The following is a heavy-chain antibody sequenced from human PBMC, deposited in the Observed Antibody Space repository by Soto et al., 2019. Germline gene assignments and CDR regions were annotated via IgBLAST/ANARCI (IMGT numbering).Heavy chain of an antibody. J-gene: IGHJ3*02. CDR3: ARVYDSSGYSYSAFDI. Sequence: GASVKVSCKASGYTFTSYYMHWVRQAPGQGLEWMGIINPSGGSTSYAQKFQGRVTMTRDTSTSTVYMELSSLRSEDTAVYYCARVYDSSGYSYSAFDIWGQGTMVTVSS. CDR2: INPSGGST. CDR1: GYTFTSYY. D-gene: IGHD3-22*01. V-gene: IGHV1-46*01.